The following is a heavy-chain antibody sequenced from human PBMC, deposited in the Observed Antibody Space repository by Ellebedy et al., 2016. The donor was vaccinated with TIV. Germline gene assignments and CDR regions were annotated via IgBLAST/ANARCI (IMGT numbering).Heavy chain of an antibody. Sequence: GESLKISCAASGFTFSSSAISWVRQAPGKGLEWVSAISYSGGSTYYADSVRGRFTISRDNPKNTLYLQMNSLRAEDTAVYYCATDLVGTIDYWGQGTLVTVSS. D-gene: IGHD1-26*01. CDR2: ISYSGGST. CDR3: ATDLVGTIDY. J-gene: IGHJ4*02. CDR1: GFTFSSSA. V-gene: IGHV3-23*01.